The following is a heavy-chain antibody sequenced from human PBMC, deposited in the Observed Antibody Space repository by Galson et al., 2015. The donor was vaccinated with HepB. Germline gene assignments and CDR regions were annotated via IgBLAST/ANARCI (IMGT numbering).Heavy chain of an antibody. V-gene: IGHV4-39*01. D-gene: IGHD3-10*02. CDR3: ARPRFGEFPRFDP. Sequence: LSLTCTVSGGSISSSSYYWGWIRQPPGKGLEWIGSIYYIGSTYYNPSLKSRVTISVATSKNQFSLKLSSVTAADTAVYYSARPRFGEFPRFDPWGQGTLVTVSS. J-gene: IGHJ5*02. CDR2: IYYIGST. CDR1: GGSISSSSYY.